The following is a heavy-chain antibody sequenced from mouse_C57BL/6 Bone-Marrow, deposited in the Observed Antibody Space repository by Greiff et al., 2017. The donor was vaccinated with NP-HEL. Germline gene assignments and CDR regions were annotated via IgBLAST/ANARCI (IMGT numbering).Heavy chain of an antibody. CDR2: IYPSDSDT. D-gene: IGHD1-1*01. CDR3: ARGYYYGSIYIMDY. V-gene: IGHV1-74*01. J-gene: IGHJ4*01. CDR1: GYTFTSYW. Sequence: QVQLQQPGAELVKPGASVKVSCKASGYTFTSYWMHWVKQRPGQGLEWIGRIYPSDSDTNYNQKFKGKATLTVDKSSSTAYMQLSSLTSEDSAVYYCARGYYYGSIYIMDYWGQGTSVTVSS.